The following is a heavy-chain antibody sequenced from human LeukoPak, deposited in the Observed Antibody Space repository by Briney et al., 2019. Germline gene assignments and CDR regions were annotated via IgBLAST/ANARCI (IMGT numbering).Heavy chain of an antibody. V-gene: IGHV1-69*05. J-gene: IGHJ4*02. Sequence: ASVKVSCKASGGTFSSYAISWVRQAPGQGLEWMGGIIPIFGTANYAQKFQGRVTITTDESTSTAYMELSSLRSEDTAVYYCASIDTAMMSGYFDYWGQGTLVTVSS. CDR1: GGTFSSYA. CDR2: IIPIFGTA. D-gene: IGHD5-18*01. CDR3: ASIDTAMMSGYFDY.